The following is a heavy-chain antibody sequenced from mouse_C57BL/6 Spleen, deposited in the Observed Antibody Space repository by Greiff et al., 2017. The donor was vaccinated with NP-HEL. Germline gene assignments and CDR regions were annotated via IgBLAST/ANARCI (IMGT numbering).Heavy chain of an antibody. CDR1: GFNIKDDY. J-gene: IGHJ2*01. V-gene: IGHV14-4*01. CDR2: IDPENGDT. Sequence: VQLKQSGAELVRPGASVKLSCTASGFNIKDDYMHWVKQRPEPGLEWIGWIDPENGDTEYASKFQGKATITADTSSNTAYLQLSSLTSEDTAVYYCTRGSSSLFDYWGQGTTLTVSS. CDR3: TRGSSSLFDY. D-gene: IGHD1-1*01.